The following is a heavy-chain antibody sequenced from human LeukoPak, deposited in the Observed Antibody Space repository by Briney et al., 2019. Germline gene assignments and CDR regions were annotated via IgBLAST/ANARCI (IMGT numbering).Heavy chain of an antibody. CDR2: VYHSGSI. CDR1: GGSLSSYS. D-gene: IGHD5-12*01. CDR3: VSSYGGYVLDY. J-gene: IGHJ4*02. Sequence: SETLSLTCTVSGGSLSSYSWNWIRQSPGKGLEWIGRVYHSGSINYNPSLKSRVTISVDTSKNQLSLNLSSVTAADTAVYYCVSSYGGYVLDYWGQGTLVIVSS. V-gene: IGHV4-59*01.